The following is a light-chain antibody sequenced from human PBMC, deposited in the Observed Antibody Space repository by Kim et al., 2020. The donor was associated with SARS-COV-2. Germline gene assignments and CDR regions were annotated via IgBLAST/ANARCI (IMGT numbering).Light chain of an antibody. J-gene: IGLJ2*01. CDR2: QDS. CDR1: KLGDKY. Sequence: SYELTQPPSVSVSPGQTASITCSGDKLGDKYACWYQQKPGQSPVLVIYQDSKRPSGIHERFSGSNSGKTATLTISGTQAMDEADYYCQAWDSSTVVFGGGTQLTVL. CDR3: QAWDSSTVV. V-gene: IGLV3-1*01.